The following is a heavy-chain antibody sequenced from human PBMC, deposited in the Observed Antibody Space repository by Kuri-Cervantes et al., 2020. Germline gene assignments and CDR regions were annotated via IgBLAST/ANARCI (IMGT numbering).Heavy chain of an antibody. V-gene: IGHV1-2*04. D-gene: IGHD3-22*01. CDR3: ARASYYDSSGYYGGGTPFDY. J-gene: IGHJ4*02. Sequence: ASVKVSCKASGYTFTGYYMHWVRQAPGQGLEWMGWINPNSGGTNYAQKFQGWVTMTRDTSISTAHMELSRLRSDDTAVYYCARASYYDSSGYYGGGTPFDYWGQGTLVTVSS. CDR2: INPNSGGT. CDR1: GYTFTGYY.